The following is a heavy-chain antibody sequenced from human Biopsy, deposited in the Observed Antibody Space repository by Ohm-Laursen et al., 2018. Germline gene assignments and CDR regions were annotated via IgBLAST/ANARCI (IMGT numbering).Heavy chain of an antibody. V-gene: IGHV1-2*02. J-gene: IGHJ5*01. Sequence: APVKVSCKASGFSFTGYYIHWVRQAPGQGLEWMGWISPKSGGTNYAQKFQGRVTMTRDTSISTTYMELRRLTSDDTAVFYCARELGDFWGGRQFDFWGQGTLVTVSS. CDR3: ARELGDFWGGRQFDF. CDR1: GFSFTGYY. CDR2: ISPKSGGT. D-gene: IGHD3-3*01.